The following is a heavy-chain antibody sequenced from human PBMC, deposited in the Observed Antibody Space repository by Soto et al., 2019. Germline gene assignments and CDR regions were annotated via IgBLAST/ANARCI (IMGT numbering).Heavy chain of an antibody. D-gene: IGHD5-12*01. J-gene: IGHJ4*02. CDR3: ARHVLGGYEIDY. CDR1: GGSISSYY. CDR2: IYYSGST. V-gene: IGHV4-59*08. Sequence: QVQLQESVPGLVKPSETLSLTCTVSGGSISSYYWSWIRQPPGKGLEWIGYIYYSGSTNYNPSLKSRVTISVDTSKNQFSLKLSSVTAADTAVYYCARHVLGGYEIDYWGQGTLVTVSS.